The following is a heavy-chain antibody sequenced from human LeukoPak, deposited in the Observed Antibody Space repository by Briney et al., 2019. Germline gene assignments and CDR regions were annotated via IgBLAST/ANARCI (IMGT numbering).Heavy chain of an antibody. D-gene: IGHD3-3*01. J-gene: IGHJ3*02. CDR1: EFTFSSQA. CDR3: AKDSALNPYDFWTGNGAFDI. CDR2: LRSSGDSS. Sequence: QPAGSLRLSCAASEFTFSSQAMSWVRQAPGKGLEWVSRLRSSGDSSHHADSVKSRIAISRDNSKNTLYLQMNSLRAEDTAVYYCAKDSALNPYDFWTGNGAFDIWGQGTMVTVSS. V-gene: IGHV3-23*01.